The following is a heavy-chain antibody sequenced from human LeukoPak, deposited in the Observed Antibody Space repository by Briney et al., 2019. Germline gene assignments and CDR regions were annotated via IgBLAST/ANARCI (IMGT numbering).Heavy chain of an antibody. CDR3: AFHSSSWYPFDY. Sequence: GGSLRLSCAASGFTFSSYAMSWVRQAPGKGLEWVSAICGSGGSTYHADSVKGRFTISRDNSKNTLYLQMNSLRAEDTAVYYCAFHSSSWYPFDYWGQGTLVTVSS. CDR1: GFTFSSYA. CDR2: ICGSGGST. J-gene: IGHJ4*02. D-gene: IGHD6-13*01. V-gene: IGHV3-23*01.